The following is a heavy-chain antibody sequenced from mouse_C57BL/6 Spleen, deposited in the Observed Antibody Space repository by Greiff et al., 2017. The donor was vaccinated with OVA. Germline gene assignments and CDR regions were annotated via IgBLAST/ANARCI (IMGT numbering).Heavy chain of an antibody. D-gene: IGHD1-1*01. CDR1: GYTFTDYE. CDR3: TRDYYGSIFAY. CDR2: IDPETGGT. V-gene: IGHV1-15*01. J-gene: IGHJ3*01. Sequence: QVQLQQSGAELVRPGASVTLSCKASGYTFTDYEMHWVKQTPVHGLEWIGAIDPETGGTAYNQKFKGKAILTADKSSSTAYMELRSLTSEDSAVYYCTRDYYGSIFAYWGQVTLVTVSA.